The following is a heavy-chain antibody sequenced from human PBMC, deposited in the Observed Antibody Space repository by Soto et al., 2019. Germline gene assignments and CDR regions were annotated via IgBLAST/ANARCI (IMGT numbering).Heavy chain of an antibody. J-gene: IGHJ5*02. D-gene: IGHD2-2*02. V-gene: IGHV1-69*13. Sequence: SVKVSCKASGGTFSSYAISWVRQAPGQGLEWMGGIIPIFGTANYAQKFQGRVTITADESTSTAYMELSSLRSEDTAVYYCARSRYCSSTSCYIGWFDPWGQGTLVTVSS. CDR3: ARSRYCSSTSCYIGWFDP. CDR2: IIPIFGTA. CDR1: GGTFSSYA.